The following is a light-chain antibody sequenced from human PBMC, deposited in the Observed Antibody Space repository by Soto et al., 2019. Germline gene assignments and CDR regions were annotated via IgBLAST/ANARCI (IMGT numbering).Light chain of an antibody. V-gene: IGLV8-61*01. CDR3: VLYVGSGLHWV. J-gene: IGLJ3*02. Sequence: QTVVTQEPSFSVSPGGTVTLTCGLTSGSVSTRNYPSWYQQIPGQAPRTLIYNTNTRSSGVPDRFSGSILGNKAALTITGAQAEDESDYYCVLYVGSGLHWVFGGGPNLTVL. CDR1: SGSVSTRNY. CDR2: NTN.